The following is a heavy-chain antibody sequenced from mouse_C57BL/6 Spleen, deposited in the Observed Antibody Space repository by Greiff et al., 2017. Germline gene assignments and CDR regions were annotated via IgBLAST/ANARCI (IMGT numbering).Heavy chain of an antibody. CDR2: INPSTGGT. D-gene: IGHD2-3*01. CDR3: ARDDGSLMDY. V-gene: IGHV1-42*01. Sequence: VQLKQSGPELVKPGASVKISCKASGYSFTGYYMNWVKQSPEKSLEWIGEINPSTGGTTYNQKFKAKDTLTVDKSSSTAYMQLKSLTSEDSAVYYCARDDGSLMDYWGQGTSVTVSS. CDR1: GYSFTGYY. J-gene: IGHJ4*01.